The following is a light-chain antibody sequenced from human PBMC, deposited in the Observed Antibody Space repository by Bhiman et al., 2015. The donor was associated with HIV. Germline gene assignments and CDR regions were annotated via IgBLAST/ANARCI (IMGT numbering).Light chain of an antibody. Sequence: QSVLTQPPSVSAAPGQKVTISCSGNSSNIGNNYVAWYQQLPGTAPKLLIYDNNKRPSGIPDRFSGFKSGTSASLAISGLRPEDETEYYCAVWDDGLYVFGTGTKVTVL. J-gene: IGLJ1*01. CDR3: AVWDDGLYV. V-gene: IGLV1-51*01. CDR2: DNN. CDR1: SSNIGNNY.